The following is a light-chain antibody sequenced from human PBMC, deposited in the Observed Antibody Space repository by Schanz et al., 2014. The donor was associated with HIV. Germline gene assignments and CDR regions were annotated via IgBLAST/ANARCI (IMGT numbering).Light chain of an antibody. J-gene: IGLJ3*02. Sequence: QLVLTQSPSASASLGASVKLTCTLSSGHSSYAIAWHQQQPEKGPRFLMNLNSDGSHSKGDGIPDRFSGSSSGAERYLTISSLQSEDDADYYCQTWDTGIRVFGGGTKVTVL. CDR3: QTWDTGIRV. V-gene: IGLV4-69*01. CDR1: SGHSSYA. CDR2: LNSDGSH.